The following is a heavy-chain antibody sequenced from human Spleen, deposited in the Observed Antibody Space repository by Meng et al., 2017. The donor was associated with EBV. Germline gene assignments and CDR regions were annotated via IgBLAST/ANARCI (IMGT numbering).Heavy chain of an antibody. Sequence: VELLEFGGGVAKPGVPLRLYCVASGFSLRSYGMHWVRLAPGKGLEWVSSISSNSIDIYNEDSVKRRFTISRDNAKNSLFLQMNSLRAEDTAVYYCARDRTSNRFDYWGQGTLVTVSS. J-gene: IGHJ4*02. D-gene: IGHD2-8*01. V-gene: IGHV3-21*01. CDR3: ARDRTSNRFDY. CDR1: GFSLRSYG. CDR2: ISSNSIDI.